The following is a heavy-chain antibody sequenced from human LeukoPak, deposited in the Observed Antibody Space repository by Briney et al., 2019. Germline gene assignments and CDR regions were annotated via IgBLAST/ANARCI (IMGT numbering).Heavy chain of an antibody. D-gene: IGHD6-6*01. J-gene: IGHJ5*02. CDR2: IFYTGST. CDR3: ARKYPDHWFDP. CDR1: GGSITSGNYY. V-gene: IGHV4-30-4*01. Sequence: SETLSLTYSVSGGSITSGNYYWSWIRQSPGKGLEWIGDIFYTGSTNYSPSLKSRVSMSVDTFKNQFSLKLSSVTAADTAVYYCARKYPDHWFDPWGQGTLVTVSS.